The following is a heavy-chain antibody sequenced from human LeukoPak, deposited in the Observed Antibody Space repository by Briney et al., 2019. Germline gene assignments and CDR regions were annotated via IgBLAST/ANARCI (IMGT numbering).Heavy chain of an antibody. CDR1: GLIFRNYA. V-gene: IGHV3-23*01. CDR2: ISGDGTET. D-gene: IGHD3-22*01. Sequence: PGGSLRLSCTASGLIFRNYAMTWVRQAPRKGLEWVSTISGDGTETFYADSVKGRFTISRDNSKNTHYLQMSSLRAEDTGIYYCARDYYDSPYDLWGRGTLVTVSS. CDR3: ARDYYDSPYDL. J-gene: IGHJ2*01.